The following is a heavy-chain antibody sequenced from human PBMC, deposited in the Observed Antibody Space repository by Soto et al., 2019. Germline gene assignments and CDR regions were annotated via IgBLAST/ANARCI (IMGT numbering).Heavy chain of an antibody. CDR3: ARNYGHAFDI. CDR2: IYYSGST. J-gene: IGHJ3*02. D-gene: IGHD1-7*01. CDR1: GGSIRSYY. V-gene: IGHV4-59*01. Sequence: QVQLQESGPGLVKPSETLSLTCTVSGGSIRSYYWSWIRQPPGKGLEWIGYIYYSGSTNYNPSLKSRFTISVDTPKNQFSLKLSSVTAADTAVYYCARNYGHAFDIWGQGTIVTVSS.